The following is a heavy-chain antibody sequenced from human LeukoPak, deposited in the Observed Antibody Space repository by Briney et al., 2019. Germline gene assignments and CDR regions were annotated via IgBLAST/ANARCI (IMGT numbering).Heavy chain of an antibody. CDR1: GFTFDDYA. CDR2: ISWNSGSI. V-gene: IGHV3-9*01. J-gene: IGHJ6*02. D-gene: IGHD1-1*01. CDR3: AKVQLERTYYYYGMDV. Sequence: GGSLRLSCAASGFTFDDYAMHWVRQAPGKGLEWVSGISWNSGSIGYADSVKGRFTISRDNAKNSLYLQMNSLRAEDTALYYCAKVQLERTYYYYGMDVWGQGTTVTVSS.